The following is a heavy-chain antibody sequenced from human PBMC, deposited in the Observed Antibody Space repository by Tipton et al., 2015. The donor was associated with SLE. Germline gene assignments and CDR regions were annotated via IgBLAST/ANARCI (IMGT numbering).Heavy chain of an antibody. V-gene: IGHV3-30*04. Sequence: SLRLSCAASGFTFSSYAMHWVRQAPGKGLEWVAVISYDGSNKYYADSVKGRFTISRDNSKNTLYLQMNSLRAEDTAVYYCVGGTPDAFDIWGQGTMVSVSS. CDR3: VGGTPDAFDI. CDR1: GFTFSSYA. CDR2: ISYDGSNK. J-gene: IGHJ3*02.